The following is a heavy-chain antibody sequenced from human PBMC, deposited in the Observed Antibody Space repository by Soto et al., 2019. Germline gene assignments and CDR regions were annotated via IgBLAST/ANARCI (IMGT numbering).Heavy chain of an antibody. CDR2: INDRGSI. CDR3: ARESHDILTGPPWVWYFDL. CDR1: GGSFSGYY. D-gene: IGHD3-9*01. Sequence: QVQLQQWGAGPLRPLETLSLTCGVSGGSFSGYYWAWIRQYPGKGLEWIGEINDRGSINYNPSLKSRVGISVDTSKNHYSLNLRSVTAADTAVYYCARESHDILTGPPWVWYFDLWGRGTLVTVSS. J-gene: IGHJ2*01. V-gene: IGHV4-34*01.